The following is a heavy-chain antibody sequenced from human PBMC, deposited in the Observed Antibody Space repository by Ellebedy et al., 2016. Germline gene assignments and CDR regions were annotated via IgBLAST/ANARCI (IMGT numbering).Heavy chain of an antibody. CDR2: ISGSGGST. CDR3: AKRAYSSGWYDY. CDR1: GFTFSSYA. Sequence: GESLKISXAASGFTFSSYAMSWVRQAPGKGLEWVSAISGSGGSTYYADSVKGRFTISRDNSKNTLYLQMNSLRAEDTAVYHCAKRAYSSGWYDYWGQGTLVTVSS. V-gene: IGHV3-23*01. J-gene: IGHJ4*02. D-gene: IGHD6-19*01.